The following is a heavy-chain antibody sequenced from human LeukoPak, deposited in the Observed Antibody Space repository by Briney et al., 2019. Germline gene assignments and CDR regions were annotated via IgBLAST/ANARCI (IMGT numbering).Heavy chain of an antibody. CDR1: GFTFTSYS. J-gene: IGHJ6*02. V-gene: IGHV3-48*04. Sequence: GGSLRLSCAASGFTFTSYSMNWVRQAPGKGLEWVAYVSSASGTIYYADSVKGRFTISRDNAKNSLYLQMNSLRAEDTAVYYCAKPTDGIAVPWYRYGMDVWGQGTTVTVSS. CDR3: AKPTDGIAVPWYRYGMDV. CDR2: VSSASGTI. D-gene: IGHD6-19*01.